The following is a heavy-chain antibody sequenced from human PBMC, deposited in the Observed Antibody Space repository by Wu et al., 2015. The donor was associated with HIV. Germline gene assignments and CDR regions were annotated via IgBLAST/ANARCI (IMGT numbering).Heavy chain of an antibody. D-gene: IGHD3-22*01. V-gene: IGHV1-8*01. CDR2: MNPKSGNT. CDR1: GYTFTSYD. J-gene: IGHJ3*02. Sequence: VKRPGASLKVSCKASGYTFTSYDINWVRQATGQGLEWMGWMNPKSGNTGYAQKFQGRVTMTRNTSITTAYMELRSLRSDDTAIYYCARAYYYDYTGYQRADAFDIWGQGTMVTVSS. CDR3: ARAYYYDYTGYQRADAFDI.